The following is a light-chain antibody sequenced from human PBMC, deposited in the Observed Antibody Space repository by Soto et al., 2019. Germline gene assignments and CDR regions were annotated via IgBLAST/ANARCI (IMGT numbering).Light chain of an antibody. J-gene: IGKJ1*01. Sequence: ELVMTQSPATLSLSPGESATLSCRASQSVSSNLAWYQQKPGQAPRLLIYGASTRATGIPARLSGSGSGTEFNLTISRLQSEDFAVYYCQQYNNWPLTFGQGTKVDIK. CDR1: QSVSSN. CDR2: GAS. CDR3: QQYNNWPLT. V-gene: IGKV3-15*01.